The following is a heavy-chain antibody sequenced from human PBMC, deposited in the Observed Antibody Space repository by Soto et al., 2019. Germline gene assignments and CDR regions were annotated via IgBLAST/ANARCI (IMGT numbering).Heavy chain of an antibody. CDR1: GFTFSSYA. J-gene: IGHJ6*02. V-gene: IGHV3-23*01. D-gene: IGHD2-21*01. CDR3: AKGDDQIATKLYYYYGMDV. CDR2: ISGSGGST. Sequence: GGSLRLSCAASGFTFSSYAMSWVRQAPGKGLEWVSAISGSGGSTYYADSVKGRFTISRDNSKNTLYLQMNSLRAEDTAVYYCAKGDDQIATKLYYYYGMDVWGQGTTVTVSS.